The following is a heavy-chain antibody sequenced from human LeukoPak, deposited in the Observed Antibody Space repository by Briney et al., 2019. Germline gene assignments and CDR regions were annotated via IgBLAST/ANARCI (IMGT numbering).Heavy chain of an antibody. J-gene: IGHJ4*02. D-gene: IGHD2-15*01. V-gene: IGHV3-21*01. CDR2: ISSSSSYI. Sequence: GGSLRLSCAASGFTFSSYSMNWVRQAPGKGLEWVSSISSSSSYIYYADSVKGRFTIYRDNAMNSLYLQMNSLRAEDTAVYYCAVVAGEDPEDPFYFWGQGTLVTVSS. CDR1: GFTFSSYS. CDR3: AVVAGEDPEDPFYF.